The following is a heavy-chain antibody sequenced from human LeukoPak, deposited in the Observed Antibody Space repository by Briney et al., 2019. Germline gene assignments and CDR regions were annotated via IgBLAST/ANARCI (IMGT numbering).Heavy chain of an antibody. CDR3: AKRGVVIRGILVIGYHQEAYHYDF. J-gene: IGHJ4*02. CDR2: ISGSGDNT. V-gene: IGHV3-23*01. D-gene: IGHD3-10*01. Sequence: GGSLRLSCAASGFTFSGFAMSWVRRTPGKGLEWVSGISGSGDNTLYADSVKGRFTIPRDTSLNTLYLQMNNLRAEDTALYFCAKRGVVIRGILVIGYHQEAYHYDFWGQGVLVTVSS. CDR1: GFTFSGFA.